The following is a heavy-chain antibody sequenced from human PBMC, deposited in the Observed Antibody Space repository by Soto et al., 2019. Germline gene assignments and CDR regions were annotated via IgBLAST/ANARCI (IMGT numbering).Heavy chain of an antibody. CDR3: ARVLRVALAMIALPAYCDGMDF. J-gene: IGHJ6*02. CDR2: IIPIFGTA. CDR1: GGTFSSYA. Sequence: SVKVSCKAPGGTFSSYALSWVRQAPGQRLELMGGIIPIFGTANYAQKFQGRVKITADESTSTAYMELSSLRAEDTAVYYCARVLRVALAMIALPAYCDGMDFCGQGTNVTVSS. D-gene: IGHD3-22*01. V-gene: IGHV1-69*13.